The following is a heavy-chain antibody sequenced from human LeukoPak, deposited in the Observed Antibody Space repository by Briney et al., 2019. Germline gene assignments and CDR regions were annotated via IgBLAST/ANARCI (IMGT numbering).Heavy chain of an antibody. V-gene: IGHV3-23*01. CDR3: AKDREITFGGVIVHFDY. CDR1: GFTFSSYA. CDR2: ISGSGGST. J-gene: IGHJ4*02. D-gene: IGHD3-16*02. Sequence: PGGSLRLSCAASGFTFSSYAMSWVRHAPGKGLEWVSAISGSGGSTYYADSVKGRFTISRDNSKNTLYLQMNSLRAEDTAVYYCAKDREITFGGVIVHFDYWGQGTLVTVSS.